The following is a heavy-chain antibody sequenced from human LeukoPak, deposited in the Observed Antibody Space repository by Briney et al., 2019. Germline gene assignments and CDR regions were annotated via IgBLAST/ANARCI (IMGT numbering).Heavy chain of an antibody. Sequence: SETLCLTCTVSGGSISSYYWSWIRQPAGKGLEWIGRIYTSGSTNYNPSLKSRVTMSVDTSKNQFSLKLSSVTAADTAVYYCARTYDFWSGYYGINAFDIWGQGTMVTVSS. J-gene: IGHJ3*02. D-gene: IGHD3-3*01. CDR2: IYTSGST. CDR3: ARTYDFWSGYYGINAFDI. CDR1: GGSISSYY. V-gene: IGHV4-4*07.